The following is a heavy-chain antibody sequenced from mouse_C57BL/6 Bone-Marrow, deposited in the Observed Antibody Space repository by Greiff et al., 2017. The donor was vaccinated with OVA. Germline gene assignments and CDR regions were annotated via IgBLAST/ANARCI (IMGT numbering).Heavy chain of an antibody. J-gene: IGHJ2*01. V-gene: IGHV5-17*01. CDR1: GFTFSDYG. CDR3: ARTTGTSDY. Sequence: EVKVVESGGGLVKPGGSLKLSCAASGFTFSDYGMHWVRQAPEKGLEWVAYISSGSSTIYYADTVKGRFTISRDNAKNTLFLQMTSLRSEDTAMYYCARTTGTSDYWGQGTTLTVSS. CDR2: ISSGSSTI. D-gene: IGHD4-1*01.